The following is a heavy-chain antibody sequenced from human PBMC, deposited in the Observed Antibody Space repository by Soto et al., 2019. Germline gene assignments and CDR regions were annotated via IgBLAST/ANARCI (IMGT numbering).Heavy chain of an antibody. V-gene: IGHV1-2*02. D-gene: IGHD3-10*01. CDR3: ARDLCPLGSGSACPLYGLDL. J-gene: IGHJ6*02. Sequence: VSWEASGWTFTGYYMNWLRHVSVERLDWVGWLKSDNGGAYYAPKFQGRVTFTRDTSTTTAYMELSGLRSDDTAVYFCARDLCPLGSGSACPLYGLDLWGQGTTVNFAS. CDR1: GWTFTGYY. CDR2: LKSDNGGA.